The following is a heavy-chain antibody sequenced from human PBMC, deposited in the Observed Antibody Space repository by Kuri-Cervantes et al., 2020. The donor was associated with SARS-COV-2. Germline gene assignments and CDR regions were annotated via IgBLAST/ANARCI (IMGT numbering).Heavy chain of an antibody. V-gene: IGHV3-64*01. CDR2: ISSNGGNT. J-gene: IGHJ4*02. CDR3: AREYSSGQSRGEIDY. D-gene: IGHD6-19*01. CDR1: GFIFSSFT. Sequence: GESLKISCAASGFIFSSFTMHWVRQAPGKGLEYVAAISSNGGNTYYANSVKGRFTISRDNSKNTLYFQMGSLRAEDMAVYYCAREYSSGQSRGEIDYWGQGTLVTVSS.